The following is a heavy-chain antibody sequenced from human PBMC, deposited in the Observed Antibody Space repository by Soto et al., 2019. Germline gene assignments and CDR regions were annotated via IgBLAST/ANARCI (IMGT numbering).Heavy chain of an antibody. V-gene: IGHV3-30*18. Sequence: EGSLILSCAASGFTFSSYGMHWVRQAPGKGLEWVAVISYDGSNKYYADSVKGRFTISRDNSKNTLYLQMNSLRAEDTAVYYCAKDQAGAHDAFDIWGQGTMVTVSS. CDR3: AKDQAGAHDAFDI. J-gene: IGHJ3*02. CDR1: GFTFSSYG. CDR2: ISYDGSNK.